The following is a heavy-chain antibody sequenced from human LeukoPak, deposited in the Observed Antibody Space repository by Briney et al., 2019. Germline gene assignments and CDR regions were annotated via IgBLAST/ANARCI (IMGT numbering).Heavy chain of an antibody. CDR3: ARGLGYCSSTSCIRGFDP. Sequence: SETLSLTCTVSGGSISSGGYYWSWIRQHPGKGLEWIRYIYYSGSTYYNPSLKSRVTISVDTSKNQFSLKLSSVTAADTAVYYCARGLGYCSSTSCIRGFDPWGQGTLVTVSS. CDR2: IYYSGST. D-gene: IGHD2-2*03. V-gene: IGHV4-31*03. J-gene: IGHJ5*02. CDR1: GGSISSGGYY.